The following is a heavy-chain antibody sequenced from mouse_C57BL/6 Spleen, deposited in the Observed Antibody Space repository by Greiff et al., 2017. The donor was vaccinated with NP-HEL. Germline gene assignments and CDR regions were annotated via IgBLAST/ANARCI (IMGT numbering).Heavy chain of an antibody. D-gene: IGHD1-1*01. Sequence: QVQLQQPGAELVKPGASVKLSCKASGYTFTSYWMHWVKQRPGRGLEWIGRIDPNSGGTKYNEKFKSKATLTVDKPSSTAYMQLSSLRSEDSAVYYCARSGVITTVVATDYAMDYWGQGTSVTVSS. CDR2: IDPNSGGT. J-gene: IGHJ4*01. CDR1: GYTFTSYW. CDR3: ARSGVITTVVATDYAMDY. V-gene: IGHV1-72*01.